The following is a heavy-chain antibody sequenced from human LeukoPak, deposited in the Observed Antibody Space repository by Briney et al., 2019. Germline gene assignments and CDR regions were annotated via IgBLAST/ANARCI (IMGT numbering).Heavy chain of an antibody. D-gene: IGHD3-10*01. CDR1: GGPFSGYF. Sequence: TSETLSLTCTVSGGPFSGYFWSWIRQSSGKGLEWIGEIYNSGTTNYNPSLNSRVTISEDTSKNQFYLTLSSVTAADTAVYYCARRYYYNLGSFPFDFWGQGTLVTVSS. CDR2: IYNSGTT. CDR3: ARRYYYNLGSFPFDF. J-gene: IGHJ4*02. V-gene: IGHV4-34*01.